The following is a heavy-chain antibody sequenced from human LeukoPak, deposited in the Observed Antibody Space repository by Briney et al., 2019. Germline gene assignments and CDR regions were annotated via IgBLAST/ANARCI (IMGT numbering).Heavy chain of an antibody. V-gene: IGHV1-18*01. J-gene: IGHJ3*02. CDR3: ARSTVAAAALGAFGI. CDR1: GYTFTSYG. CDR2: IGAYNGNT. Sequence: ASVKVSCKASGYTFTSYGISWVRQAPGQGLEWMGWIGAYNGNTNYAQKLQGRVTMTTDTSTSTAYMELRSLRSDDTAVYYCARSTVAAAALGAFGIWGQGTMVTVSS. D-gene: IGHD6-13*01.